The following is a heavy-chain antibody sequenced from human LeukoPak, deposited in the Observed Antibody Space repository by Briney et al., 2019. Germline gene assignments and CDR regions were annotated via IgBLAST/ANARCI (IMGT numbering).Heavy chain of an antibody. V-gene: IGHV3-73*01. D-gene: IGHD5-18*01. CDR3: TRPSDTANYYGMDV. CDR2: IRSKANSYAT. J-gene: IGHJ6*02. CDR1: GFTFSGSA. Sequence: GGSLRLSCAGSGFTFSGSAMHWVRQASGKGLEWVGRIRSKANSYATAYAASVKDRFTIPRDDSKNAAYRQMNSLKTEDTAVYYCTRPSDTANYYGMDVWGEGTTVTVS.